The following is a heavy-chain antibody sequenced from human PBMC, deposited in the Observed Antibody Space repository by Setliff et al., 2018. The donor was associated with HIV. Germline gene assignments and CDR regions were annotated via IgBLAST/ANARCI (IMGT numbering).Heavy chain of an antibody. V-gene: IGHV1-69*10. CDR2: IIPILGIA. Sequence: ASVKVSCKASGGTFSSYAISWVRQAPGQGLEWMGGIIPILGIANYAQKFQGRVTITADKSTSTAYMELSSLRSEDTAVYYCATKAHSGYNDAFDIWGQGTMVTVSS. CDR3: ATKAHSGYNDAFDI. D-gene: IGHD5-12*01. J-gene: IGHJ3*02. CDR1: GGTFSSYA.